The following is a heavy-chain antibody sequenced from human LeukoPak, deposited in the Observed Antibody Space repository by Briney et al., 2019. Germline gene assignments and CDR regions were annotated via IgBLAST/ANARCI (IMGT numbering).Heavy chain of an antibody. CDR2: INHSGST. Sequence: SETLSLTCAVHGGSFSGYYWSWIRQPPGKGLEWIGEINHSGSTNYNPSLKSRVTISVDTSKNQFSLKLSSVTAADTAVYYCARDLSGPDYWGQGTLVTVSS. J-gene: IGHJ4*02. V-gene: IGHV4-34*01. D-gene: IGHD1-26*01. CDR1: GGSFSGYY. CDR3: ARDLSGPDY.